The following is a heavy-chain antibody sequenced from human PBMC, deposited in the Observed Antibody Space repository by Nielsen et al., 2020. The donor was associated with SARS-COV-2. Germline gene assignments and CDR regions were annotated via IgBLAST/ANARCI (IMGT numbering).Heavy chain of an antibody. D-gene: IGHD1-20*01. CDR2: ISAYNGNT. Sequence: ASVKVSCKASGYTFTSYGISWVRQAPGQGLEWMGWISAYNGNTNYAQKLQGRVTMTTDTSTSTAYMELRSLRSDDTAVYYCARERGTHAYNWNPSNWFDPWGQGTLVTVSS. CDR1: GYTFTSYG. CDR3: ARERGTHAYNWNPSNWFDP. V-gene: IGHV1-18*04. J-gene: IGHJ5*02.